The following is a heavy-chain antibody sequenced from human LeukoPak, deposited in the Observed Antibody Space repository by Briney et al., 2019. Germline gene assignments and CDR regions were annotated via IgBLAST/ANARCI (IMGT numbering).Heavy chain of an antibody. CDR3: ARNVIAAAGKKLFDY. Sequence: GGTLRLSCAASGFIFSSHGMNWVRQAPGKGLEWVSSISSSSSYIYYADSVKGRFTISRDNAKNSLYLQMNSLRAEDTAVYYCARNVIAAAGKKLFDYWGQGTLVTVSS. D-gene: IGHD6-13*01. CDR2: ISSSSSYI. CDR1: GFIFSSHG. V-gene: IGHV3-21*01. J-gene: IGHJ4*02.